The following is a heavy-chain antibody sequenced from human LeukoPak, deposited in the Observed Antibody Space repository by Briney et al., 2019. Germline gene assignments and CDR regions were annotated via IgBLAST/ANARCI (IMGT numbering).Heavy chain of an antibody. CDR3: ARAPGGWYEGDFDY. CDR2: INAGNGNT. Sequence: ASVKVSCKASGYTFTSYAMHWARQAPGQRLEWMGWINAGNGNTKYSQKFQGRVTITRDTSASTAYMELSSLRSEDTAVYYCARAPGGWYEGDFDYWGQGTLVTVSS. J-gene: IGHJ4*02. D-gene: IGHD6-19*01. V-gene: IGHV1-3*01. CDR1: GYTFTSYA.